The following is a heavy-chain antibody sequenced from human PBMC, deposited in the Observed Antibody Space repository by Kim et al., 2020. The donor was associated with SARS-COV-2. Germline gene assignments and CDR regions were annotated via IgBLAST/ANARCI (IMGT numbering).Heavy chain of an antibody. Sequence: ASVKVSCKASGYTFTSYDINWVRQATGQGLEWMGWMNPNSGNTGYAQKFQGRVTMTRNTSISTAYMELSSLRSEDTAVYYCARVGYVWGTRPLGNKNWFDPWGQGTLVTVSS. J-gene: IGHJ5*02. D-gene: IGHD3-16*01. CDR3: ARVGYVWGTRPLGNKNWFDP. CDR1: GYTFTSYD. CDR2: MNPNSGNT. V-gene: IGHV1-8*01.